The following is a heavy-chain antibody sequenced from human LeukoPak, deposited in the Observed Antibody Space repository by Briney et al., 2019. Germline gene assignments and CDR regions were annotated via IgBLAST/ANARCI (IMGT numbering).Heavy chain of an antibody. CDR1: GFTFSSYW. D-gene: IGHD4-17*01. Sequence: GGSLRLSCAASGFTFSSYWMTWVRQAPGKGLEWVANIKEDGSEKYYVDSVKGRFTISRDNAKNLLYLQMNSLRAEDTAMYYCVRDDYGPLYFDDWGQGTLVTVSS. J-gene: IGHJ4*02. CDR2: IKEDGSEK. CDR3: VRDDYGPLYFDD. V-gene: IGHV3-7*01.